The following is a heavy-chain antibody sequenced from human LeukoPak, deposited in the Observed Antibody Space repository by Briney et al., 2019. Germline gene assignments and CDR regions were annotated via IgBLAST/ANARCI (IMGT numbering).Heavy chain of an antibody. CDR2: ISFDGSNQ. D-gene: IGHD5-24*01. Sequence: PGGSLKLSCAASGFTFSRYSMHWVRQAPGKGLEWVAVISFDGSNQFYADSVRGRFTISRDNSKNTLSLQMNSLRAEDTAVYYCASRDGYNYSFDYWGQGTLVTVSS. V-gene: IGHV3-30*12. J-gene: IGHJ4*02. CDR3: ASRDGYNYSFDY. CDR1: GFTFSRYS.